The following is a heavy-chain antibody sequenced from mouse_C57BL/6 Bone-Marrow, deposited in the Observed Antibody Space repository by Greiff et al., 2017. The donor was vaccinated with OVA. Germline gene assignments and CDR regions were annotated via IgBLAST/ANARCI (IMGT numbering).Heavy chain of an antibody. V-gene: IGHV1-80*01. J-gene: IGHJ1*03. CDR1: GYAFSSYW. CDR3: ARGYYGSSPSFDV. CDR2: IYPGDGDT. Sequence: QVQLQQSGAALVKPGASVKISCKASGYAFSSYWMNWVKQRPGKGLEWIGQIYPGDGDTNYNGQLKGKATLTADKSSSTAYMQLSSLTSEDSSVYFCARGYYGSSPSFDVWGTGTTVTVSS. D-gene: IGHD1-1*01.